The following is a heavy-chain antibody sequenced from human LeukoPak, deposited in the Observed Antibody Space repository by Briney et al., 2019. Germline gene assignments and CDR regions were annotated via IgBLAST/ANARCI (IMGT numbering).Heavy chain of an antibody. D-gene: IGHD3-16*01. Sequence: GGSLRLSCAASGFTFSSYSMNWVRQAPGKGLEWVSYISSSGSTIYYADSVKGRFTISRDNAKNSLYLQMNSLRAEDTAVYYCARSPWGSLDYWGQGTLVTVSS. J-gene: IGHJ4*02. CDR3: ARSPWGSLDY. V-gene: IGHV3-48*04. CDR1: GFTFSSYS. CDR2: ISSSGSTI.